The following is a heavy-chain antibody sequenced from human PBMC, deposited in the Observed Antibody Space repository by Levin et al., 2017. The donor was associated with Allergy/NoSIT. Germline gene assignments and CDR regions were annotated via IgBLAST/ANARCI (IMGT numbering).Heavy chain of an antibody. D-gene: IGHD6-13*01. V-gene: IGHV1-2*02. CDR1: GYTFTGYY. CDR2: MDPNSDGT. CDR3: ARGGIGPGGRVFDY. Sequence: GESLKISCKASGYTFTGYYMHWVRQAPGQGLEWMAWMDPNSDGTGYAQKFQGRVTVTRDTSIDTAYMDLSSLRSDDTAVYYCARGGIGPGGRVFDYWGQGTLVTVSS. J-gene: IGHJ4*02.